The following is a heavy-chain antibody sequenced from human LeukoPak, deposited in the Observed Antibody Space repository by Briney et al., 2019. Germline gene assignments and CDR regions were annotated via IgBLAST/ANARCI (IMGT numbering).Heavy chain of an antibody. V-gene: IGHV3-48*01. CDR2: ISSSSSTI. Sequence: GGSLRLSCAASGFTFSSYSMNWVRQAPGKGLEWVSYISSSSSTIYYADSVKGRFTISRDNAKNSLYLQMNSLRAEDTAVYYCARTATYYDFWSGYPNYYYYMDAWGKGTTVTVSS. CDR3: ARTATYYDFWSGYPNYYYYMDA. D-gene: IGHD3-3*01. J-gene: IGHJ6*03. CDR1: GFTFSSYS.